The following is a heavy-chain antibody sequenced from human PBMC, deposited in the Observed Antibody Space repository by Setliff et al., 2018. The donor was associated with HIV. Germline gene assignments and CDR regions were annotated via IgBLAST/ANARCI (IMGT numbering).Heavy chain of an antibody. J-gene: IGHJ1*01. D-gene: IGHD2-8*01. V-gene: IGHV4-39*01. CDR1: GGSISSSSYY. Sequence: SETLSLTCTVSGGSISSSSYYWGWIRQPPGKGLEWIGSIYYSGSTYYNPSLKSRVTISVDTSKNQFSLKLSAVTAADTAVYYCATVLMVYAIGGRYFQHWGQGTLVTVSS. CDR3: ATVLMVYAIGGRYFQH. CDR2: IYYSGST.